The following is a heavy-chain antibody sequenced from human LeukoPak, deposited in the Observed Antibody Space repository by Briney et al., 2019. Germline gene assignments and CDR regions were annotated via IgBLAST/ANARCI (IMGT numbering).Heavy chain of an antibody. CDR2: ISPSGDIT. Sequence: GGTLRLSCAASGFTFSSHGMSWVRQAPGKGLEWVSGISPSGDITYYTDSVRGRFTISRDNFKNTLSLQVNSLRAEDTAMYYCAKDDDWGRYKHWGQGTLVTVSS. D-gene: IGHD3-16*01. CDR3: AKDDDWGRYKH. J-gene: IGHJ1*01. V-gene: IGHV3-23*01. CDR1: GFTFSSHG.